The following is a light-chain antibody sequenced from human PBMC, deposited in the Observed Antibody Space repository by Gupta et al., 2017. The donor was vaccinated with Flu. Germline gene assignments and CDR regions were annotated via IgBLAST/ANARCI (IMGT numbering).Light chain of an antibody. CDR2: EVY. CDR3: CSYVAQNTPV. Sequence: SITISCTGASNDAWTSNLVSWYQQHPDKVPKLIIYEVYKRPSGISFRFSGSKSGNTASLTISGLQAEDEADYYCCSYVAQNTPVFGGGTKVTVL. J-gene: IGLJ2*01. CDR1: SNDAWTSNL. V-gene: IGLV2-23*02.